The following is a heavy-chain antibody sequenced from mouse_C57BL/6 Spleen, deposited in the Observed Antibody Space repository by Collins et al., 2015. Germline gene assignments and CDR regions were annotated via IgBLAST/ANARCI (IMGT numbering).Heavy chain of an antibody. CDR1: GYAFSSSW. CDR2: IYPGNGDT. J-gene: IGHJ4*01. Sequence: QVQLQQSGPELVKPGASVKISCKASGYAFSSSWMNWVKQRPGKGLEWIGRIYPGNGDTNYNGNFKGKATLTTDKSSSTACMQLSSLTSEDSAVYFCARIYDGYLYAMDYWGQGTSVTVSS. V-gene: IGHV1-82*01. D-gene: IGHD2-3*01. CDR3: ARIYDGYLYAMDY.